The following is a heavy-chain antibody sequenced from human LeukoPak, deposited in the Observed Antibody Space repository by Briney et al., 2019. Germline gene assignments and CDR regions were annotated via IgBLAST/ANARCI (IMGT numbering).Heavy chain of an antibody. CDR1: GGTFSSYA. Sequence: GAPVKVSCKASGGTFSSYAISWVRQAPGQGLEWMGGIIPIFGTANYAQKFQGRVTITADESTSTAYMELSSLRSEDTAVYYCARGESGRYYGSGSLNAFDIWGQGTMVTVSS. D-gene: IGHD3-10*01. J-gene: IGHJ3*02. CDR2: IIPIFGTA. V-gene: IGHV1-69*13. CDR3: ARGESGRYYGSGSLNAFDI.